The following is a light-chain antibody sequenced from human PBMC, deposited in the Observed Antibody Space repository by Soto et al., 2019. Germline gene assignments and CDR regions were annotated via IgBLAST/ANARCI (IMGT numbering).Light chain of an antibody. Sequence: DIPLTQSPSTLSASVGDRVTITCRASQSVSSWLAWYQQKPGKAPNLLIYKASTLESGVPSRFSGSGSGTEFTLTISGLQPDDCATYYCQQYNSYSTVDGGTKVEIK. V-gene: IGKV1-5*03. CDR1: QSVSSW. CDR3: QQYNSYST. CDR2: KAS. J-gene: IGKJ4*01.